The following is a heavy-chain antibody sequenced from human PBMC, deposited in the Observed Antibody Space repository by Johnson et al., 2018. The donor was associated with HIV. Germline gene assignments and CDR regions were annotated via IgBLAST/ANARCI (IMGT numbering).Heavy chain of an antibody. J-gene: IGHJ3*02. CDR1: GFTFDDYG. CDR2: INWNGGST. CDR3: ARVIMVRGVLDVFDI. Sequence: VQLVESGGGVVRPGWSLTLSCAASGFTFDDYGMTWVRQAPGKGLEWGSCINWNGGSTGYADSVKGRFTISRDNAKNSLYLQMNSLRAEDTAFYYCARVIMVRGVLDVFDIWGQGTMVTVSS. D-gene: IGHD3-10*01. V-gene: IGHV3-20*04.